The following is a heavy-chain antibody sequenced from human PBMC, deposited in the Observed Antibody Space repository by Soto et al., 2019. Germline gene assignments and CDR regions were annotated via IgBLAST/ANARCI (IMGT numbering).Heavy chain of an antibody. Sequence: ASVKVSCKASGYTFTGYYMHWVRQAPGQGLEWMGWINPNSGGTNYAQKFQGRVTITADESTSTAYMELSSLRSEDTAVYYCARITDYYDSSGYYRNWFDPWGQGTLVTVSS. CDR1: GYTFTGYY. V-gene: IGHV1-2*02. CDR3: ARITDYYDSSGYYRNWFDP. J-gene: IGHJ5*02. D-gene: IGHD3-22*01. CDR2: INPNSGGT.